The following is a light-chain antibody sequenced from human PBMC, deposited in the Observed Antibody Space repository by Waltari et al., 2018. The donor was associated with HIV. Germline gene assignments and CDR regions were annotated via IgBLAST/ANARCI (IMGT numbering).Light chain of an antibody. Sequence: DLVMTQSPLSLPVTPGEPASISCRSSQSLLHSNGYNYLDWYLQQPGQSPQLLIYLGSTRACGVPDRFSGSVSGTDFTLKISRVEAEDVGVYYCMQALQTWTFGQGTKVEIK. V-gene: IGKV2-28*01. CDR3: MQALQTWT. CDR1: QSLLHSNGYNY. CDR2: LGS. J-gene: IGKJ1*01.